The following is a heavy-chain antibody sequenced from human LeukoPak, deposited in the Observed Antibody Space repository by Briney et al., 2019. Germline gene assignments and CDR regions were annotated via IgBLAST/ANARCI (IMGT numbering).Heavy chain of an antibody. CDR1: GYTFTSYH. J-gene: IGHJ4*02. CDR3: ARERAGGYFDY. Sequence: GASVKVSCKASGYTFTSYHMHWVRQAPGQGLEWMGIINPSGGNTNYAQKFQGRVSMTRDTSTSTVYMELSSLRFEDTAVYYCARERAGGYFDYWGQGTLVTVSS. CDR2: INPSGGNT. V-gene: IGHV1-46*01.